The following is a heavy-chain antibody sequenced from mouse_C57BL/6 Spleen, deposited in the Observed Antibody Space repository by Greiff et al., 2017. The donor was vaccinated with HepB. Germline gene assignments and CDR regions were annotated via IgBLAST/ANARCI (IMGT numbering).Heavy chain of an antibody. CDR3: AREDYYGSSYEYFDV. CDR1: GYTFTSYW. V-gene: IGHV1-53*01. CDR2: INPSNGGT. J-gene: IGHJ1*03. D-gene: IGHD1-1*01. Sequence: VQLQHPGTELVKPGASVKLSCKASGYTFTSYWMHWVKQRPGQGLEWIGNINPSNGGTNYNEKFKSKATLTVDKSSSTAYMQLSSLTSEDSAVYYCAREDYYGSSYEYFDVWGTGTTVTVSS.